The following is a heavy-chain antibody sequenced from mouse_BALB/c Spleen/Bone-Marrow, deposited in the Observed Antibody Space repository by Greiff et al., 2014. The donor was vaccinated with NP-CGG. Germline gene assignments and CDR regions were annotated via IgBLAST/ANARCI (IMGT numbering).Heavy chain of an antibody. D-gene: IGHD1-2*01. CDR3: VRRDYGYGGFAY. J-gene: IGHJ3*01. V-gene: IGHV10-1*02. Sequence: EVQLVESGGGLVQPKGSLKLSCAASGFTFNTYAMNWVRQAPGKGLEWVARIRSKSNNYATYYADSVKDRFTISRDDSQSMLCLQMNNSKTEDTAMYYCVRRDYGYGGFAYWGQGTLVTVSA. CDR2: IRSKSNNYAT. CDR1: GFTFNTYA.